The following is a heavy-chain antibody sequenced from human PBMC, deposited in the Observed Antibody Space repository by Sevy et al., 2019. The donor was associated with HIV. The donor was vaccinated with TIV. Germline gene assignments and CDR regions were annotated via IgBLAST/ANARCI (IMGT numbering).Heavy chain of an antibody. CDR2: ISSGSSYT. D-gene: IGHD4-17*01. Sequence: GGSLRLSCAASGFTFSDYYMSWIRQAPGKGLEWVSYISSGSSYTNYADSVKGRFTISRDNAKNSLYLQLHCLSAEDTAIYYCARDRRNYGGQYFDYWGQGTPVTVSS. CDR3: ARDRRNYGGQYFDY. J-gene: IGHJ4*02. V-gene: IGHV3-11*06. CDR1: GFTFSDYY.